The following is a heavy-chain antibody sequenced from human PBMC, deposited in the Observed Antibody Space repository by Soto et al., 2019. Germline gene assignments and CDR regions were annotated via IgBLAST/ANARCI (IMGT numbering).Heavy chain of an antibody. CDR3: ARSDSSGYGDY. D-gene: IGHD3-22*01. CDR1: GGSISSGGYY. CDR2: IYYSGST. Sequence: QVQLQESGPGLVKPAQTLSLTCPVSGGSISSGGYYWSWIRQHPGKGREWIGYIYYSGSTYYNPSLKSRITLAVHTSKNQVPLKLSSVTAADSAVYYCARSDSSGYGDYWGQGTLVTVSS. V-gene: IGHV4-31*03. J-gene: IGHJ4*02.